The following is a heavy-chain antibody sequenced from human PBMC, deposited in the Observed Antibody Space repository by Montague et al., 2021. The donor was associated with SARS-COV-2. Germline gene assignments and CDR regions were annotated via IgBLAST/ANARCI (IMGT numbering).Heavy chain of an antibody. CDR2: TYHRSEWYN. Sequence: CAISGDSDCRKSAGWKWKRQSPSRHLDRLGGTYHRSEWYNDYAVTVKSRITINPDTSKNQISLQLNSVTPEDTAVYYCARTSASSDYWGQGTLVTVSS. J-gene: IGHJ4*02. CDR1: GDSDCRKSAG. CDR3: ARTSASSDY. V-gene: IGHV6-1*01. D-gene: IGHD1-26*01.